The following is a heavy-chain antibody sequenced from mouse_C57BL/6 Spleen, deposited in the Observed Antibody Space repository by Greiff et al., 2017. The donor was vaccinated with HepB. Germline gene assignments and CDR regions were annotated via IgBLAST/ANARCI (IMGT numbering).Heavy chain of an antibody. V-gene: IGHV1-15*01. CDR2: IDPETGGT. J-gene: IGHJ4*01. Sequence: VKLMESGAELVRPGASVTLSCKASGYTFTDYAMHWVKQTPVHGLEWIGAIDPETGGTAYNQKFKGKAILTADNSSSTAYMELRSLTSEDSAVYYCTRPTVGAMDYWGQGTSVTVSS. CDR1: GYTFTDYA. D-gene: IGHD1-1*01. CDR3: TRPTVGAMDY.